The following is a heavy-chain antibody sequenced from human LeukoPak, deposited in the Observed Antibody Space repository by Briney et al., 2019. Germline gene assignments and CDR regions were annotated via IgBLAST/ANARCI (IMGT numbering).Heavy chain of an antibody. CDR3: AKDTSYCTGTSCYPDAFDI. V-gene: IGHV3-23*01. CDR1: GFTFSSYW. J-gene: IGHJ3*02. CDR2: ISGSGVRT. D-gene: IGHD2-2*01. Sequence: GGSLRLSCAVSGFTFSSYWMSWVRQAPGKGLEWVSSISGSGVRTYYADSVKGRFTISRDNSKNTLYLQMNSLRAEDTAVYSCAKDTSYCTGTSCYPDAFDIWGQGTMVTVSS.